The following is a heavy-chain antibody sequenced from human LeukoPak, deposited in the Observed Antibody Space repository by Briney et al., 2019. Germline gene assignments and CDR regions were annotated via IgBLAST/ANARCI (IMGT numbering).Heavy chain of an antibody. CDR1: GYSFNSQG. CDR3: ARAGEVPGYYYYMDV. V-gene: IGHV7-4-1*02. D-gene: IGHD1-1*01. CDR2: INTNTGNP. J-gene: IGHJ6*03. Sequence: ASVKVSCKASGYSFNSQGMNWVRQAPGQGLEWMGWINTNTGNPTYAQGFTGRFVFSLDTSVSTAYLQISSLKAEDTAVYYCARAGEVPGYYYYMDVWGKGTTVTVSS.